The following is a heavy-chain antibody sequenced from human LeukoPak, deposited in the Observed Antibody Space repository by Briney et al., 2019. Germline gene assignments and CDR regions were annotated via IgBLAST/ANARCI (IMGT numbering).Heavy chain of an antibody. J-gene: IGHJ4*02. CDR1: GFTFSSYG. Sequence: GGSLRLSCAASGFTFSSYGMHWVRQAPGKGLERVAVIWYDGSNKYYADSVKGRFTISRANSKNTLYLQMNSQSGEDAAVYCCARESEMYVFDYWGQRTLVTVSS. CDR2: IWYDGSNK. D-gene: IGHD2-8*01. V-gene: IGHV3-33*01. CDR3: ARESEMYVFDY.